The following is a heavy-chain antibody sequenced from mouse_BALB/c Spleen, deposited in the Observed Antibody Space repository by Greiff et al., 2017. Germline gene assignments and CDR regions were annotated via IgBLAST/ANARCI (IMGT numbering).Heavy chain of an antibody. CDR3: TRDLNYDGYYAMDY. J-gene: IGHJ4*01. CDR2: ISSGGSYT. Sequence: EVKLQESGGGLVKPGGSLKLSCAASGFTFSSYTMSWVRQTPEKRLEWVATISSGGSYTYYPDSVKGRFTISRDNAKNTLYLQMSSLKSEDTAMYDCTRDLNYDGYYAMDYWGQGTSVTVSS. CDR1: GFTFSSYT. V-gene: IGHV5-6-4*01. D-gene: IGHD2-3*01.